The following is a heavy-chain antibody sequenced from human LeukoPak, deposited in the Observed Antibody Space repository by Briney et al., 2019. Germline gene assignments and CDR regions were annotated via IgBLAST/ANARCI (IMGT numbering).Heavy chain of an antibody. V-gene: IGHV1-8*01. CDR3: ARGRPPWLVSAAPDI. CDR2: MSPNSGNI. Sequence: GASVKVSCRASKYTFTSYDINWVRQATGQGLEWMGWMSPNSGNIGYAQKFRGRVTMTRNTSISTAYLELSSLRSEDTAVYYCARGRPPWLVSAAPDIWGQGTMVTVSS. CDR1: KYTFTSYD. D-gene: IGHD6-19*01. J-gene: IGHJ3*02.